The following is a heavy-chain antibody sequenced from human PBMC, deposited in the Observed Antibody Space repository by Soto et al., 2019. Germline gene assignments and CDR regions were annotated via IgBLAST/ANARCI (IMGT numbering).Heavy chain of an antibody. Sequence: QVQLVESGGGVVQPGRSLRLSCAASGFTFNYYDMHWVRQAPGKGLEWVAVVSYDGSNKYYADSVKGRFTLSRDNSKNPLYLQMNSLRAEDTAVYYCAKERDDYRYFDYWGRGTLVTVSS. V-gene: IGHV3-30*18. J-gene: IGHJ4*02. CDR2: VSYDGSNK. CDR1: GFTFNYYD. D-gene: IGHD4-4*01. CDR3: AKERDDYRYFDY.